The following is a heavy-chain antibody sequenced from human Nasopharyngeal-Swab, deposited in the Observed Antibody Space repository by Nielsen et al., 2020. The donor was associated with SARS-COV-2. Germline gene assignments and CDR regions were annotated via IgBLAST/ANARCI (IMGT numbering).Heavy chain of an antibody. CDR3: ARGSIAAAQNNNWFDP. J-gene: IGHJ5*02. V-gene: IGHV1-69*13. Sequence: SVKVSCKASVCTFSSYAISWVRQAPGQGLEWMGGIIPIFGTANYAQKFQGRVTITADESTSTAYMELSSLRSEDTAVYYCARGSIAAAQNNNWFDPWGQGTLVTVSS. D-gene: IGHD6-13*01. CDR1: VCTFSSYA. CDR2: IIPIFGTA.